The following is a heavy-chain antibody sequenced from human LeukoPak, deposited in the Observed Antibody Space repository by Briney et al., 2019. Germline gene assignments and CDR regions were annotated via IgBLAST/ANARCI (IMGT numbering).Heavy chain of an antibody. J-gene: IGHJ4*02. D-gene: IGHD6-13*01. V-gene: IGHV3-9*01. CDR1: GFTFDDYA. Sequence: GRSLRLSCAASGFTFDDYAMHWVRQAPGKGLEWVSGISWNSGSKGYADSVKGRFTISRDIAKSSLYLQMNSLRAEDTALYYCAKDISSSPGRGTYYFDYWGQGTLVTVSS. CDR2: ISWNSGSK. CDR3: AKDISSSPGRGTYYFDY.